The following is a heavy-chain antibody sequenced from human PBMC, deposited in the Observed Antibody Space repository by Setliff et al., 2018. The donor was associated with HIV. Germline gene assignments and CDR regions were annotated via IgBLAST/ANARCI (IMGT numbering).Heavy chain of an antibody. D-gene: IGHD5-12*01. J-gene: IGHJ6*03. CDR1: GFIFSTYG. Sequence: PGGSLRLSCEASGFIFSTYGMHWVRQAPGKGLEWVAFIRSDETNKYYSDSVKGRFTISRDTSKNTLFLQINSLRPEDTAVYYCAGISVASRYNSDMDVWGKGTTVTVSS. V-gene: IGHV3-30*02. CDR2: IRSDETNK. CDR3: AGISVASRYNSDMDV.